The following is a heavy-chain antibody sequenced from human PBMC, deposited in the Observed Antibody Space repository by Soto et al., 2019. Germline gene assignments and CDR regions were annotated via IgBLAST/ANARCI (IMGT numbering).Heavy chain of an antibody. CDR1: GFTVISNY. D-gene: IGHD3-22*01. CDR3: ARDRVESGYPEYFQH. V-gene: IGHV3-53*04. CDR2: IYSGGST. J-gene: IGHJ1*01. Sequence: GGSLRLSCAASGFTVISNYMSWVRQAPWKGLEWVSVIYSGGSTYYADSVKGRFTISRHNSKNTLYLQMNSLRAEDTAVYYCARDRVESGYPEYFQHWGQGTLVTVSS.